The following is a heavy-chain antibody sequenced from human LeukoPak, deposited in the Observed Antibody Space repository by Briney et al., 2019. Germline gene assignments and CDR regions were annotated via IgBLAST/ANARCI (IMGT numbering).Heavy chain of an antibody. D-gene: IGHD1-26*01. CDR2: IYYSGST. J-gene: IGHJ3*02. CDR1: GGSISSYY. Sequence: SETLSLTCTVSGGSISSYYWSWIRQPPGKGLEWIGYIYYSGSTNYNPSLKSRVTISVDTSKNQFSLKLSCVTAADTAVYYCARAELLHAFDIWGQGTMVTVSS. V-gene: IGHV4-59*01. CDR3: ARAELLHAFDI.